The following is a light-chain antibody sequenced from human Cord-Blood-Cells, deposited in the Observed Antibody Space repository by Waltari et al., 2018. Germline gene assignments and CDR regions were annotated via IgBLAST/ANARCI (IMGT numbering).Light chain of an antibody. CDR1: SGSIASNY. CDR3: QSYDSSNWV. CDR2: EDN. Sequence: NFMLTQPHSVSESPGKTVTISCTGSSGSIASNYVQWYQQRPGSAPTTGIYEDNQRPPGVPDLFSGSIDSSSNSASLTSSGLKTEDEADYYCQSYDSSNWVFGGGTKLTVL. J-gene: IGLJ3*02. V-gene: IGLV6-57*02.